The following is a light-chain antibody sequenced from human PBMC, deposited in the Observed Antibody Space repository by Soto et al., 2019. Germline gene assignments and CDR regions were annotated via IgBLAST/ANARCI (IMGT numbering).Light chain of an antibody. Sequence: EIVLTQSPGTLSLSPGEGATLSCRTSQSVNSGSLAWYQKKPGQAPRLLLYGISSRAIGIPDRFSGSGSGTDFTLTINRLEPDDFAVYYCQHYGDSVWTFGQGTKV. CDR2: GIS. CDR3: QHYGDSVWT. J-gene: IGKJ1*01. CDR1: QSVNSGS. V-gene: IGKV3-20*01.